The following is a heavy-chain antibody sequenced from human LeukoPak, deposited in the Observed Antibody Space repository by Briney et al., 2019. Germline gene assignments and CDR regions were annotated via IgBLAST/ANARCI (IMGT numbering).Heavy chain of an antibody. J-gene: IGHJ6*04. CDR1: GFTFSDYY. V-gene: IGHV3-11*06. CDR2: ISSSSSYT. CDR3: ARGGVVVPAAMPRYYGMDV. D-gene: IGHD2-2*01. Sequence: GGSLRPSCAASGFTFSDYYMSWIRQAPGKGLERVSYISSSSSYTNYADSVKGRFTISRDNAKNSLYLQMNSLRAEDTAVYYCARGGVVVPAAMPRYYGMDVWGKGTTVTVSS.